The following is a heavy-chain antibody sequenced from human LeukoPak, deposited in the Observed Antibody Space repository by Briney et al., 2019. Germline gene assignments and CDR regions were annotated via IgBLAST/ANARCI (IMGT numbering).Heavy chain of an antibody. CDR2: IYYSGST. CDR3: ARGTPHYYGSGSYYIRRFDP. V-gene: IGHV4-59*12. D-gene: IGHD3-10*01. J-gene: IGHJ5*02. Sequence: SSETLSLTCTVSGGSISNYYWTWIRQPPGKGLEWIGYIYYSGSTYYNPSLKSRVTISVDTSKNQFSLRLTSVTAADTAVYYCARGTPHYYGSGSYYIRRFDPWGQGTLVTVSS. CDR1: GGSISNYY.